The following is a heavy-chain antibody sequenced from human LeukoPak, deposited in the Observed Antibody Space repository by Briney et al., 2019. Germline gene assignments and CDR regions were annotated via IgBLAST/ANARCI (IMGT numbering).Heavy chain of an antibody. CDR2: TYWDDDK. D-gene: IGHD5-24*01. V-gene: IGHV2-5*02. CDR1: GFSLNTNGVG. CDR3: ALSGRDGYQGNAFDI. J-gene: IGHJ3*02. Sequence: ESGPTLVKPTQTLTLTCTFSGFSLNTNGVGVCWICQPPGKALEWLALTYWDDDKRYSPSLKSRLTITKDTSKNQVVLTMTNMDAVNTATYYSALSGRDGYQGNAFDISGEGTVATVSS.